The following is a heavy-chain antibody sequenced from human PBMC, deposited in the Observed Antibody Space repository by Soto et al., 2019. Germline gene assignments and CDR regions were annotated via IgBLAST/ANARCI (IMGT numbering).Heavy chain of an antibody. Sequence: GESLKISCKGSGYSFTSYWIGWVRQMPGKGLEWMGIIYPGDSDTRYRPSFQGQVTISADKSISTAFLQWSSLKASDTAMYYCARTLGPDTSGYYYYYWGQGTLVTVSS. CDR1: GYSFTSYW. CDR3: ARTLGPDTSGYYYYY. CDR2: IYPGDSDT. D-gene: IGHD3-22*01. J-gene: IGHJ4*02. V-gene: IGHV5-51*01.